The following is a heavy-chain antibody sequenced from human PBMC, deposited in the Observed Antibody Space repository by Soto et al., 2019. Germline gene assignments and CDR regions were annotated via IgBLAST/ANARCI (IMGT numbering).Heavy chain of an antibody. CDR3: ARESEDLTSNFDY. CDR1: GFTVTRYS. V-gene: IGHV3-21*01. CDR2: ISSTTNYI. Sequence: SLRLSGAGSGFTVTRYSRSWVRQAPGKGLEWVSDISSTTNYIYYGDSMKGRFTISRDNAKKSLYLEMNSLRAEDTAVYYCARESEDLTSNFDYWGQGTLVTVSS. J-gene: IGHJ4*02.